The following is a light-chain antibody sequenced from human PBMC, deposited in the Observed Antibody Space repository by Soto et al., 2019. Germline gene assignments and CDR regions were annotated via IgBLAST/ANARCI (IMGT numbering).Light chain of an antibody. CDR3: QQRTNWPPLT. Sequence: EIVLTQSPATLSLSPGERATLSCRASQSVGTYLAWYQQKPGQAPRLLIYDAPNRATGIPARFSGSGSGTDFTLTISSLEPEDFAVYYCQQRTNWPPLTFGGGTKVEIK. CDR2: DAP. CDR1: QSVGTY. J-gene: IGKJ4*01. V-gene: IGKV3-11*01.